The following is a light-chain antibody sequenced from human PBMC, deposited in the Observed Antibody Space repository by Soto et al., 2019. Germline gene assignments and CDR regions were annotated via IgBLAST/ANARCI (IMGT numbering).Light chain of an antibody. J-gene: IGKJ4*01. CDR2: GAS. Sequence: EIVLTQSPGTLSLSPGQRATLSCRASQSVSSNYLAWYQQKPGQAPRLLIHGASSRATAIPDRFSGSWSGTDFTLTISRLEPEDFAMYYCQQFSSYPLTFGGGTKVDIK. V-gene: IGKV3-20*01. CDR3: QQFSSYPLT. CDR1: QSVSSNY.